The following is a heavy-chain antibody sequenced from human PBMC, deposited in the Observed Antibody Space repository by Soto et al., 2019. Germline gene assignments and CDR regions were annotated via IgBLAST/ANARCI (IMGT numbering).Heavy chain of an antibody. J-gene: IGHJ4*02. V-gene: IGHV3-23*01. CDR3: ARDLTTHDY. CDR1: GFTFSAHA. CDR2: LGTIGA. Sequence: EVQLLESGGGLVQPGGSLRLSCVGSGFTFSAHAITWVRQAPGKGLEWVSTLGTIGAFYADSVNGRFTISRDNSKNTVNLQMNSLRGEDTAIYYCARDLTTHDYWGQGTVVTVSS.